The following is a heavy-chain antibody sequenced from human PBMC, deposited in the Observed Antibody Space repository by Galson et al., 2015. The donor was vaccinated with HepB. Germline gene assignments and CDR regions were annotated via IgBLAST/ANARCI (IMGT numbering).Heavy chain of an antibody. CDR2: ISYDGSNK. V-gene: IGHV3-30-3*01. Sequence: SLRLSCAASGFTFSSYAMHWVRQAPGKGLEWVAVISYDGSNKYYADSVKGRFTISRDNSKNTLYLQMNSLRAEDTAVYYCARALRYCSSTSCYGGFDYWGQGTLVTVSS. J-gene: IGHJ4*02. D-gene: IGHD2-2*01. CDR1: GFTFSSYA. CDR3: ARALRYCSSTSCYGGFDY.